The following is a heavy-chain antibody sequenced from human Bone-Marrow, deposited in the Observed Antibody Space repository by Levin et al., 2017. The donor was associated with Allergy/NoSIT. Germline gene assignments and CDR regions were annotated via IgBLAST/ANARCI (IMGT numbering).Heavy chain of an antibody. CDR2: INPNSGDT. V-gene: IGHV1-2*02. Sequence: ASVKVSCRASGYTFTDYYMHWVRQAPGQGLEWMGWINPNSGDTNYAQKFQGRVTMTRDTSINTAYMELSRLRSDDTAVYYCATTSIGKYGGHGFDCWGKGALVTVSS. CDR1: GYTFTDYY. J-gene: IGHJ4*02. D-gene: IGHD3-16*01. CDR3: ATTSIGKYGGHGFDC.